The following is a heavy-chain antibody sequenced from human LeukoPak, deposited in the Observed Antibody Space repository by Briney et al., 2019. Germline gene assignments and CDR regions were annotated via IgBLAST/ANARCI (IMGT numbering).Heavy chain of an antibody. CDR3: ARDGNYYDSSGYPNWFDP. D-gene: IGHD3-22*01. V-gene: IGHV3-33*01. J-gene: IGHJ5*02. CDR2: IWYDGSNK. Sequence: GGSLRLSCAASGFTFSSYGMHWVRQAPGKGLEGVAVIWYDGSNKYYADSVKGRFTISRDNSKNTLYLQMNSLRAEDTAVYYCARDGNYYDSSGYPNWFDPWGQGTLVTVSS. CDR1: GFTFSSYG.